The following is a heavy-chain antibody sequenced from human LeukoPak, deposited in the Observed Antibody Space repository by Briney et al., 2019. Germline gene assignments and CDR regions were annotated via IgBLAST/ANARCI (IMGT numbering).Heavy chain of an antibody. CDR1: GFTFSSYG. D-gene: IGHD2-15*01. CDR3: ARCSGDSCYSRPPDY. Sequence: GGSLRLSCAASGFTFSSYGMSWVRQAPGKGLEWVSAITDSGGSTYYTDPVKGRFTISRDNSENMLYLQMNSLRAEGTAIYYCARCSGDSCYSRPPDYWGQGALVTVSS. CDR2: ITDSGGST. J-gene: IGHJ4*02. V-gene: IGHV3-23*01.